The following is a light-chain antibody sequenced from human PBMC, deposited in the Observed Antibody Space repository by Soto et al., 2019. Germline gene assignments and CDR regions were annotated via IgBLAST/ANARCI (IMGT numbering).Light chain of an antibody. CDR2: DAS. J-gene: IGKJ5*01. V-gene: IGKV1-5*01. Sequence: DIQMTQSPSTLSASVGDRVTITCRASQSLNNWLAWYQQRPGKAPKLLIYDASTLERGVPSRFSGTGSGKEFTLTISSLKPDDFATYYCQQYHRDSITLGQGTRLEIK. CDR1: QSLNNW. CDR3: QQYHRDSIT.